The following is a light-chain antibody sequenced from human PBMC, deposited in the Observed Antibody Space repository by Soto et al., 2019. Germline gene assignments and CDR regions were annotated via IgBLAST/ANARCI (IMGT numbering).Light chain of an antibody. Sequence: EIVLTQSPGTLSLSPGERATLSCRASQSVSSNLAWYQQKPGQAPGLLIYEASTRATGIPARFSGSGSGTDFTLTISSLEPEDFAVYYCQQRSNWPPITFGQGTRLEIK. CDR1: QSVSSN. CDR2: EAS. CDR3: QQRSNWPPIT. J-gene: IGKJ5*01. V-gene: IGKV3-11*01.